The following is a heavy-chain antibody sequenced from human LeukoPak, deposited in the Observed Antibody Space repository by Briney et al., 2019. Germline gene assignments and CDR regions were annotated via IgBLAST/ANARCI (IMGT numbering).Heavy chain of an antibody. J-gene: IGHJ6*03. CDR1: GGSISSSNW. CDR3: ARQGGVATRWDYYYYYMDV. Sequence: PSETLSLTCAVSGGSISSSNWWSWVRQPPGKGLEWIGEIYHSGSTNYNPSLKSRVTISVDRSKNQFSLKLSSVTAADTAVYYCARQGGVATRWDYYYYYMDVWGKGTTVTVSS. V-gene: IGHV4-4*02. D-gene: IGHD1-26*01. CDR2: IYHSGST.